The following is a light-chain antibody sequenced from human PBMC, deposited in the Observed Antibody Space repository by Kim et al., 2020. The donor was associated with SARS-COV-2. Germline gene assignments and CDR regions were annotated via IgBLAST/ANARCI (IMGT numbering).Light chain of an antibody. J-gene: IGLJ3*02. CDR1: SSDVVGYNY. V-gene: IGLV2-8*01. CDR3: SSYAGSNNLV. Sequence: GLSVTISCTGTSSDVVGYNYVSWYQQHPGKAPKLMIYEVSKRPSGVPDRFSGSKSGNTASLTVSGLQAEDEADYYCSSYAGSNNLVFGGGTQLTVL. CDR2: EVS.